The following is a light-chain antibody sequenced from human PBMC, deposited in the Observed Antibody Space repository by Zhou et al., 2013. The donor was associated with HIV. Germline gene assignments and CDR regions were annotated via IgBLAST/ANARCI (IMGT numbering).Light chain of an antibody. CDR3: QQYHYWPVG. V-gene: IGKV3-20*01. CDR2: GSS. Sequence: EIVLTQSPGTLSLSPGERATLSCRASQSVTSNYLAWFQQKLGQAPRLLIYGSSDRATGIPDRFSGSGSGTDFTLTINRLEPEDFAVYYCQQYHYWPVGFGQGTKVEIK. CDR1: QSVTSNY. J-gene: IGKJ1*01.